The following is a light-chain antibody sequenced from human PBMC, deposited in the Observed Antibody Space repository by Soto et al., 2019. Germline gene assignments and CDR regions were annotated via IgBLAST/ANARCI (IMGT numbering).Light chain of an antibody. CDR3: QQYNNWPPYT. Sequence: EIVMTQSPVTLSVSPGQRATLSCRASQSVSSDLVWYQQKPGQPPRLLIYGASTRATGIPARFSGSGSGTEFTLTISSLQFEDFAVYYCQQYNNWPPYTFGQGTKLEIK. CDR1: QSVSSD. V-gene: IGKV3-15*01. CDR2: GAS. J-gene: IGKJ2*01.